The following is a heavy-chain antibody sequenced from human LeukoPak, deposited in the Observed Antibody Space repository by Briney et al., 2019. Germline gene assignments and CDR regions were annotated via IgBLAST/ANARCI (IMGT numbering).Heavy chain of an antibody. CDR3: ARDIDFLFSGYDLGGY. V-gene: IGHV1-69*04. Sequence: ASVKVSCKASGGTFSSYAISWVRQAPGQGLEWMGRIIPILGIANYAQKFQGRVTITADKSTSTAYMELSSLRSEDTAVYYCARDIDFLFSGYDLGGYWGQGTLVTVSS. J-gene: IGHJ4*02. D-gene: IGHD5-12*01. CDR1: GGTFSSYA. CDR2: IIPILGIA.